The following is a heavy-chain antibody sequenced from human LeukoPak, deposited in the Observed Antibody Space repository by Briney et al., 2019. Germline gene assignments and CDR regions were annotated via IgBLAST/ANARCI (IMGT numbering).Heavy chain of an antibody. CDR3: ARSGYSGRWASDY. Sequence: ASVKVSCKAAGYTFTTYGFTWVRQAPGQGLEWMGWISAYNGNTNYAQKFQGRVTMTTDTSTTTAYMELRSLRSDDTAVYYCARSGYSGRWASDYWGQGTLVTVSP. CDR2: ISAYNGNT. D-gene: IGHD6-13*01. J-gene: IGHJ4*02. V-gene: IGHV1-18*01. CDR1: GYTFTTYG.